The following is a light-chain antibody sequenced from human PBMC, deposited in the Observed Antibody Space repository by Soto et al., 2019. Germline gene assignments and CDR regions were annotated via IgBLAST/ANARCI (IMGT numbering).Light chain of an antibody. CDR3: CSYTSSTNYV. CDR2: EVS. Sequence: QSALTQPASVSGSPGQSITISCTGTSSDVGSYNLVSWYQQHPGKAPKLMIYEVSERPSGVSNRFSGSKSGNTASLTISGLQAEDEADYYCCSYTSSTNYVFGTGTKVTVL. J-gene: IGLJ1*01. V-gene: IGLV2-14*02. CDR1: SSDVGSYNL.